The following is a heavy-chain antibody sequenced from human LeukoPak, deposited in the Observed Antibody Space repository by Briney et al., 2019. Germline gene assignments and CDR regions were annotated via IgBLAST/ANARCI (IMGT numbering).Heavy chain of an antibody. Sequence: PGGSLRLSCVVSGFTFSDYNMNWVRQAPGKGLEWVASINTSSTYIYYADSMTGRFTISRDNSKNTLYLQMNSLRAEDTAVYYCAHGSMYQLDYWGQGTLVTVSS. V-gene: IGHV3-21*04. CDR1: GFTFSDYN. D-gene: IGHD2-2*01. CDR3: AHGSMYQLDY. CDR2: INTSSTYI. J-gene: IGHJ4*02.